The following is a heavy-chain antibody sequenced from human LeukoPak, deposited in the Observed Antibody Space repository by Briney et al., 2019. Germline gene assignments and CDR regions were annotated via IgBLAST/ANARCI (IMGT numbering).Heavy chain of an antibody. D-gene: IGHD3-22*01. CDR3: TRHADYYDSSGYHFDY. CDR2: IRSKANSYAT. J-gene: IGHJ4*02. CDR1: GFTFSGSA. Sequence: GGSLRLSCAASGFTFSGSAMHWVRQPSGRGLEWVGRIRSKANSYATAYAASVKGRFTISRDDSKNTAYLQMNSLKTEDTAVYYCTRHADYYDSSGYHFDYWGQGTLVTVSS. V-gene: IGHV3-73*01.